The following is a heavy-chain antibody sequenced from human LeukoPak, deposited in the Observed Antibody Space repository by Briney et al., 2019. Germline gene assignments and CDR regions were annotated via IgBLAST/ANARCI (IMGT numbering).Heavy chain of an antibody. CDR2: INPNSGGT. V-gene: IGHV1-2*02. J-gene: IGHJ4*02. CDR3: AREIDHYYDSSGYYYPFDY. Sequence: ASVKVSCKASGYTFSDYYMHWVRQAPGQGLEWMGWINPNSGGTNYAQKFQGRVTMTRDTSISTAYMELSRLRSDDTAVYYCAREIDHYYDSSGYYYPFDYWGQGTLVTVSS. D-gene: IGHD3-22*01. CDR1: GYTFSDYY.